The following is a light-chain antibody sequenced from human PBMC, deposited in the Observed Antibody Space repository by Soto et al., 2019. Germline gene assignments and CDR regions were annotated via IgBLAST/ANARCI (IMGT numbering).Light chain of an antibody. Sequence: QSVLTQAPSVAGSPGQSVTISCTGTNNDVGGYKGVSWYQQSPGTAPKLIIYEVSNRPSGVPGRFSGSKSGNTASLTISGFQAEDEADYYCFSYTRRDTYVFGPGTKLTVL. CDR3: FSYTRRDTYV. J-gene: IGLJ1*01. V-gene: IGLV2-18*02. CDR2: EVS. CDR1: NNDVGGYKG.